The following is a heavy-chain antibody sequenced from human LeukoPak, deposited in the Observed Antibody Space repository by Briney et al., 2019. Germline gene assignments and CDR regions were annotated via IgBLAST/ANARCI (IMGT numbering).Heavy chain of an antibody. D-gene: IGHD5-18*01. J-gene: IGHJ4*02. CDR1: GFTFSSYS. CDR3: ARDGYSYGLFDY. CDR2: ISSSSSYI. Sequence: GGSLRLSCAASGFTFSSYSMNWVRQAPGKGLEWVSSISSSSSYIYYADSVKGRFTVSRDNAKNSLYLQMNSLRAEDTAVYYCARDGYSYGLFDYWGQGTLVTVSS. V-gene: IGHV3-21*01.